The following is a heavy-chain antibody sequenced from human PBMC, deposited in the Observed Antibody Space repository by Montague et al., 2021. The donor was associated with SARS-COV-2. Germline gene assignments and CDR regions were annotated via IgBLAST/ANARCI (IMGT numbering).Heavy chain of an antibody. CDR2: IHSGASYA. V-gene: IGHV3-23*03. Sequence: SLRLSCAASGFTFSRYAMTWVRQAPGKGLEWVSIIHSGASYASYAGSVKGRFTISRDNSKNTLYLQMNSLRAEDTAVYYCAKGVGQKSSAVDYWGQGTQVTVSS. D-gene: IGHD1-26*01. CDR1: GFTFSRYA. J-gene: IGHJ4*02. CDR3: AKGVGQKSSAVDY.